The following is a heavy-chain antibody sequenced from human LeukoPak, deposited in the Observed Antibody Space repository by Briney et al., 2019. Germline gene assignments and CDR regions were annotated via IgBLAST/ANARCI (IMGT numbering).Heavy chain of an antibody. V-gene: IGHV3-23*01. D-gene: IGHD2-2*01. CDR1: GFTFSSYA. J-gene: IGHJ5*02. CDR2: ISGSGGST. Sequence: GGSLRLSCAASGFTFSSYAMSWVRQAPGKGLEWVSAISGSGGSTYYADSVKGRFTISRDNSKNTLYLQMNSLRAEDTAVYYCTKGVVPAAKTYNWFDPWGQGTLVTVSS. CDR3: TKGVVPAAKTYNWFDP.